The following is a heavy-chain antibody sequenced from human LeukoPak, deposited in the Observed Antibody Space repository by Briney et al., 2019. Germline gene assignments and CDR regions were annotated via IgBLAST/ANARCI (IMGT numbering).Heavy chain of an antibody. CDR2: INSNNGAT. CDR1: GYTFTDCY. CDR3: ARQSGSGTFYYFDC. Sequence: ASVKVSCKASGYTFTDCYMHWVRQTPGQGLEWMGWINSNNGATTYAQKFQGRVTLTRDTSTSTAYMDLGRLRSDDTAVYYCARQSGSGTFYYFDCWGQGSLVTVSS. D-gene: IGHD3-10*01. V-gene: IGHV1-2*02. J-gene: IGHJ4*02.